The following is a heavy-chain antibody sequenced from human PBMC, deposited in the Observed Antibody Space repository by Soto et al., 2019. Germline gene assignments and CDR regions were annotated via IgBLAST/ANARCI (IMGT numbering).Heavy chain of an antibody. CDR2: INDDGVST. CDR3: TRGPRSTSTGTGAF. V-gene: IGHV3-74*01. D-gene: IGHD1-1*01. CDR1: GFTFSMYW. Sequence: GDSLKISCAASGFTFSMYWMHWVRQVPGKGPEWVSRINDDGVSTNYADSVKGRFTISRDNAKNTLYLQMNALRVEYTAVYYCTRGPRSTSTGTGAFWGQGTLVTVSS. J-gene: IGHJ4*02.